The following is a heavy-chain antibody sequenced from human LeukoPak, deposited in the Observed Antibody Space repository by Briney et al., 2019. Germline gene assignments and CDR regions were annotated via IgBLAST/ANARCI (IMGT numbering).Heavy chain of an antibody. CDR3: VRADNGFDQ. CDR2: VYSDGGI. J-gene: IGHJ4*02. D-gene: IGHD1-14*01. CDR1: GFTFDDYG. V-gene: IGHV3-20*04. Sequence: GGSLRLSCAASGFTFDDYGMSWVRQAPGKGLEWVSLVYSDGGIHYADSVKGRFTISRDISKNTLFLQMNSLRVEDTAVYYCVRADNGFDQWGQGALVTASS.